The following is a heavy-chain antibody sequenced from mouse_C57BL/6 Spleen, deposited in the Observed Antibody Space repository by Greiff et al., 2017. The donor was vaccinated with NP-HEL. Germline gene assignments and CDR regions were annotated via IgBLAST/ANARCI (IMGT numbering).Heavy chain of an antibody. J-gene: IGHJ1*03. CDR3: ARLNYYGSSTYWYFDV. CDR1: GFNIKDYY. V-gene: IGHV14-2*01. D-gene: IGHD1-1*01. CDR2: IDPEDGET. Sequence: DVQLQESGAELVKPGASVKLSCTASGFNIKDYYMHWVKQRTEQGLEWIGRIDPEDGETKYAPKFQGKATITADTSSNTAYLQLSSLTSEDTAVYYCARLNYYGSSTYWYFDVWGTGTTVTVSS.